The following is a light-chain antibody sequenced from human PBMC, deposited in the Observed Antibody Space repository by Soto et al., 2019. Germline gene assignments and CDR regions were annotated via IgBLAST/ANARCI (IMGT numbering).Light chain of an antibody. CDR2: KAS. CDR3: QHYGYVWT. V-gene: IGKV1-5*03. J-gene: IGKJ1*01. Sequence: DIQMTQFPSTLSGSVGDRVTITFRASQTISSWLAWYQQKPGKAPKLLIYKASTLKSGVPSRFSGSGSGTEFSLTISSLQPDDLGTYYCQHYGYVWTFGQGTKVDIK. CDR1: QTISSW.